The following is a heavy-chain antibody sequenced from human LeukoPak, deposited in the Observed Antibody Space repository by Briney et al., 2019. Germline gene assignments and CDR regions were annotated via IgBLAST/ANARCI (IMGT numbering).Heavy chain of an antibody. CDR1: GGTFSSYV. J-gene: IGHJ6*02. Sequence: SVNVSCKASGGTFSSYVISWVRQAPGQGLEWMGGIIPIFGTPNYAQNFHGRVTITANESTSTAYMELSSLRSEDTAVYYCASGLGESTVVTGPFYYGMDVWGQGTTVTVSS. D-gene: IGHD4-23*01. CDR3: ASGLGESTVVTGPFYYGMDV. V-gene: IGHV1-69*01. CDR2: IIPIFGTP.